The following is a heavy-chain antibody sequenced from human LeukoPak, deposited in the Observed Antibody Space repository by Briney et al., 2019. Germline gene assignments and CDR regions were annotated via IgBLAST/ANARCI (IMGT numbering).Heavy chain of an antibody. D-gene: IGHD6-13*01. J-gene: IGHJ6*02. V-gene: IGHV4-59*01. CDR3: ARVEAGPYYYYGMDV. Sequence: SETLSLTCTVSGGXISLYYCSWIRQPPGKGLEWIGYIYYSGTTNYNPSLKSRVTISVDTSKNQFFLKLSSVTAADTAVYYCARVEAGPYYYYGMDVWGQGTTVTVSS. CDR2: IYYSGTT. CDR1: GGXISLYY.